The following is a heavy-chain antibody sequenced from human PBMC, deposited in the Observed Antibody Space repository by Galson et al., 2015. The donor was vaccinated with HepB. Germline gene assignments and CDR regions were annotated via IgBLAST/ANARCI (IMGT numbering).Heavy chain of an antibody. CDR1: GFSFSSYG. Sequence: SLRLSCAASGFSFSSYGMSWVRQAPGKGLDWVAHIWNDGSQKYYADSVKGRFTISRDNSKSMLYLQMDSLKAKDTAMYYCTRSAVAATPHYYFDYWGQGTLVTVSS. D-gene: IGHD2-15*01. J-gene: IGHJ4*02. CDR2: IWNDGSQK. CDR3: TRSAVAATPHYYFDY. V-gene: IGHV3-41*02.